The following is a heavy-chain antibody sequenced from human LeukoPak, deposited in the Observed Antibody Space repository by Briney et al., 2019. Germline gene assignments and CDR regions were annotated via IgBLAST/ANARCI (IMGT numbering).Heavy chain of an antibody. D-gene: IGHD1-26*01. V-gene: IGHV4-61*02. CDR1: GGSISSGPYF. J-gene: IGHJ4*02. Sequence: SQTLSLTCSVSGGSISSGPYFWSWIRQSPGQGLEWIGRIYTSGSTNYNPSLKSRVTMSVDTSKNQFSLKLSSVTAADTAVYYCARAPGSYEEDGDYWGQGTLVTVSS. CDR3: ARAPGSYEEDGDY. CDR2: IYTSGST.